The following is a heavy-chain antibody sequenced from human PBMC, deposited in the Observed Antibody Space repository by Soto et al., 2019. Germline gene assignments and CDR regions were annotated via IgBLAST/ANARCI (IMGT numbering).Heavy chain of an antibody. CDR3: ARGRRYCTTTSCYPPALFPYGMDV. D-gene: IGHD2-2*01. Sequence: QVQLVQSGAEVKKPGASVKVSCETSGYTFTNYDINWVRQAAGQGLEWMGWINPDSDNTGYAQNFHGRVTMTRDTSISTAYMELNSLRSEDTAVYYCARGRRYCTTTSCYPPALFPYGMDVWGQGTTVTVSS. V-gene: IGHV1-8*01. CDR2: INPDSDNT. CDR1: GYTFTNYD. J-gene: IGHJ6*02.